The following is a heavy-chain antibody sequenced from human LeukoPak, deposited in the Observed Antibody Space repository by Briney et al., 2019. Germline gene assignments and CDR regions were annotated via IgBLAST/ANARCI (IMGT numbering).Heavy chain of an antibody. CDR1: GDAISRGGYS. V-gene: IGHV4-30-2*01. CDR2: IYHTGGT. CDR3: VRGAVIGNYFDY. J-gene: IGHJ4*02. Sequence: PSETLSLTCSVSGDAISRGGYSWNWFRQPPGKGLEWIGYIYHTGGTSYNPSLKSRVVMSVDTSKNQFSLKLTSVTAADAAVYYCVRGAVIGNYFDYWGPGTLVIVSS. D-gene: IGHD3-16*02.